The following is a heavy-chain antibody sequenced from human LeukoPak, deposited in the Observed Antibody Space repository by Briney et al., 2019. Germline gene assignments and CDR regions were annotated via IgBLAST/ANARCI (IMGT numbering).Heavy chain of an antibody. CDR3: ARKWIQLWTTQPYYFDY. CDR1: GGSFSGYY. CDR2: INHSGST. Sequence: SETLSLTCAVYGGSFSGYYWSWIRQPPGKGLEWIGEINHSGSTYYNPSLKSRVTISVDTSKNQFSLKLSSVTAADTAVYYCARKWIQLWTTQPYYFDYWGQGTLVTVSS. D-gene: IGHD5-18*01. V-gene: IGHV4-34*01. J-gene: IGHJ4*02.